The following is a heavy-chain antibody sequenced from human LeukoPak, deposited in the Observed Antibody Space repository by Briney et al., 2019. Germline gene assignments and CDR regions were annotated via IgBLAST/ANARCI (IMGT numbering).Heavy chain of an antibody. J-gene: IGHJ4*02. D-gene: IGHD2-2*02. CDR3: AREGIYCSSTSCYTGYFDY. V-gene: IGHV3-11*04. CDR2: ISSSGSTI. CDR1: GFTFSDYY. Sequence: GGSLRLSCAASGFTFSDYYMSWIRQAPGKGLEWVSYISSSGSTIYYADSVKGRFTISRDNAKNSLYLQMNSLRAEDTAVYYCAREGIYCSSTSCYTGYFDYWGQGTLVTVSS.